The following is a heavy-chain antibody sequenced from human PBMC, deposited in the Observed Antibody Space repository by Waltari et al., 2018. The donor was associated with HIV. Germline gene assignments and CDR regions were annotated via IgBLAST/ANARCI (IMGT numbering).Heavy chain of an antibody. CDR3: ARRVSGYIYDFFDL. D-gene: IGHD5-18*01. J-gene: IGHJ4*02. V-gene: IGHV3-21*02. CDR2: ISGSSDYL. Sequence: EVQLVESGGGLVKPGGSLRLSCAASGFTFSTYGMNWVRQAPGKGLECVSSISGSSDYLYYGDSVKGRFTISRDNAKDSLYLQMNSLRAEDTAIYYCARRVSGYIYDFFDLWGQGTLVTVSS. CDR1: GFTFSTYG.